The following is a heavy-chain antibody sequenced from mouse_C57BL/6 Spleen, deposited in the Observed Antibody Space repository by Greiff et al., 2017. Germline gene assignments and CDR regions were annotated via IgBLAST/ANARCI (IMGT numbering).Heavy chain of an antibody. D-gene: IGHD1-1*01. J-gene: IGHJ1*03. CDR2: ISYSGST. Sequence: EVKLQESGPGMVKPSQSLSLTCTVTGYSITSGYDWHWIRHFPGNKLEWMGYISYSGSTNYNPSLKSRISITPDTSKNHFFLKLNSVTTEDTATYYCAREGTTVVARYFDVWGTGTTVTVSS. CDR3: AREGTTVVARYFDV. CDR1: GYSITSGYD. V-gene: IGHV3-1*01.